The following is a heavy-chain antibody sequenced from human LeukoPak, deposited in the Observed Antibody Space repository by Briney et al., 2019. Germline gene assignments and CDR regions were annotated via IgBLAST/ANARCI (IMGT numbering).Heavy chain of an antibody. CDR1: GDSISSSSYY. CDR2: IYYSGST. J-gene: IGHJ5*02. CDR3: ARDRYPPDYPVANWFDP. V-gene: IGHV4-61*01. D-gene: IGHD2-15*01. Sequence: PSETLSLTCTVSGDSISSSSYYWGWIRQPPGKGLEWIGYIYYSGSTNYNPSLKSRVTISVDTSKNQFSLKLSSVTAADTAVYYCARDRYPPDYPVANWFDPWGQGTLVTVSS.